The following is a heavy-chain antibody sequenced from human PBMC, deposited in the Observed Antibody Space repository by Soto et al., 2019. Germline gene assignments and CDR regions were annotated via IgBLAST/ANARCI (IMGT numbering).Heavy chain of an antibody. CDR2: IIPIFGTA. Sequence: SVKVSCKASGGTFSSYAISWVRQAPGQGLEWMGGIIPIFGTANYAQKFQGRVTITADESTSTAYMELSSLRSEDTAVYYCARVITFFGVVTPTPIYYYGMDVWGQGTTVTVSS. CDR3: ARVITFFGVVTPTPIYYYGMDV. CDR1: GGTFSSYA. V-gene: IGHV1-69*13. D-gene: IGHD3-3*01. J-gene: IGHJ6*02.